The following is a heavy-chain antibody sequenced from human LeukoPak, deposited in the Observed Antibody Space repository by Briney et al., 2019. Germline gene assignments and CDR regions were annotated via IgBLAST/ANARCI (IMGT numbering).Heavy chain of an antibody. Sequence: GGSLRLSCAASGFTFSSYEMNWVRQAPGKGLEWVSYISSSGSTIYYADSVKGRFTISRDNSKNTLYLQMNSLRAEDAAVYYCAKAANEWELLAGYFDYWGQGTLVTVSS. D-gene: IGHD1-26*01. V-gene: IGHV3-48*03. CDR1: GFTFSSYE. CDR3: AKAANEWELLAGYFDY. CDR2: ISSSGSTI. J-gene: IGHJ4*02.